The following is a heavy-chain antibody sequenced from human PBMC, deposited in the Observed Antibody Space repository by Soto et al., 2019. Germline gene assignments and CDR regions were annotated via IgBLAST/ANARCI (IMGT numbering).Heavy chain of an antibody. CDR1: GFTFSSYS. Sequence: EVQLVESGGGLVQPGGSLRLSCAASGFTFSSYSMNWVRQAPGKGLEWVSYISSSSSTIYYADSVKGRFTISRDNAKNSLYLQMNSLRDEDTAVYYCAREEGIAAVGTVHYYYGMDVWGQGTTVTVSS. V-gene: IGHV3-48*02. CDR2: ISSSSSTI. CDR3: AREEGIAAVGTVHYYYGMDV. D-gene: IGHD6-13*01. J-gene: IGHJ6*02.